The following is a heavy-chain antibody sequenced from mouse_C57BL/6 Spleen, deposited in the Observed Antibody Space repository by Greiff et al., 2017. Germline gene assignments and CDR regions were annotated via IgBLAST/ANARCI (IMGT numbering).Heavy chain of an antibody. V-gene: IGHV3-6*01. Sequence: EPGPGLVKPSKSLSLTCSVTGYSITSGYYWNWIRQFPGNKLEWMGYISYDGSNNYNPSLKNRISITRDTSKNQLLSKLNSVTTEDTATWGGESDDYGRGGGYWGQGTVVTGSA. CDR1: GYSITSGYY. D-gene: IGHD1-1*01. CDR3: ESDDYGRGGGY. J-gene: IGHJ3*01. CDR2: ISYDGSN.